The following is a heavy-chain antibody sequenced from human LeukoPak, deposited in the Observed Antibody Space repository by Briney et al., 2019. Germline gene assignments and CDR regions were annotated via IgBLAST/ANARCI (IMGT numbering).Heavy chain of an antibody. CDR3: GRQRAKNRYYFDY. Sequence: SENLSLTCTVSGGSISSYYWGWIRQPPGKGLEWIGYIYYSGRTYYNPSLNSRVTISVDTTKKQYILKPRPMTAVATDDYYAGRQRAKNRYYFDYWGQGTLVTVSS. CDR2: IYYSGRT. CDR1: GGSISSYY. J-gene: IGHJ4*02. V-gene: IGHV4-59*08. D-gene: IGHD1-14*01.